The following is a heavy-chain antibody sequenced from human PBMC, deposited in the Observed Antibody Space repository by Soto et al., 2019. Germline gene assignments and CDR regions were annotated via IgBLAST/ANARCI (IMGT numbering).Heavy chain of an antibody. J-gene: IGHJ4*02. CDR2: ISGSGGST. Sequence: EVQLLESGGGLVQPGGSLRLSCAASGFTLSSYAMSWVRQAPGKGLEWVSTISGSGGSTYYADSVKGRFTISRDNSKNTMSLQMNSLKAEDKAVYYCGKDRARSPHDFWGQGTLVTVSS. CDR3: GKDRARSPHDF. CDR1: GFTLSSYA. D-gene: IGHD6-19*01. V-gene: IGHV3-23*01.